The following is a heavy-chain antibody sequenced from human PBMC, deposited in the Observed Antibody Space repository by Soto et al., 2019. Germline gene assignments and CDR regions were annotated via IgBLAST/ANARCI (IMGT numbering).Heavy chain of an antibody. D-gene: IGHD3-16*01. CDR1: GYTFTTYY. CDR2: TNPSGGTT. Sequence: ASVKVSCKASGYTFTTYYMHWVRQAPGQGLEWMGITNPSGGTTGFAQKFQGRVTMTRDTSTSTVYMELSSLRSEDTAVYYCARDVLGGYYGMDVWGQGATVTVSS. CDR3: ARDVLGGYYGMDV. J-gene: IGHJ6*02. V-gene: IGHV1-46*01.